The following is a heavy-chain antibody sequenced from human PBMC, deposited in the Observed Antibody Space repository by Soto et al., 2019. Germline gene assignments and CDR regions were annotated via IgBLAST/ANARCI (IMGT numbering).Heavy chain of an antibody. CDR1: GFTFSMYS. CDR2: IPQDGVDG. Sequence: LKISCEVSGFTFSMYSMSWVRQSPGKGLEWVAKIPQDGVDGHYADSVKGRFIISRDNDKNSLHLQLNNLRAEDTAVYYCARDHLILPAHDFFYGSDVWGRGATVTVSS. CDR3: ARDHLILPAHDFFYGSDV. J-gene: IGHJ6*02. D-gene: IGHD2-21*02. V-gene: IGHV3-7*03.